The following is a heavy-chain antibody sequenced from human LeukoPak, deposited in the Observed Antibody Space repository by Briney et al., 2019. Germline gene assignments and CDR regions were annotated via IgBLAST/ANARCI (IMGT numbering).Heavy chain of an antibody. Sequence: GGSLRLSCAASGFTLSASYMSWVRQAPGKGLEWVSIIYSDGRTYYADSVKGRFTISRDNSKNTLYLQMNSLRAEDTAVYYCARGPLNAFDIWGQGTMVTVSS. V-gene: IGHV3-66*01. CDR3: ARGPLNAFDI. CDR1: GFTLSASY. CDR2: IYSDGRT. J-gene: IGHJ3*02.